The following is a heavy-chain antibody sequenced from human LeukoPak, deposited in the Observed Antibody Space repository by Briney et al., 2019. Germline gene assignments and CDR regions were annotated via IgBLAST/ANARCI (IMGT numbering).Heavy chain of an antibody. Sequence: SQTLSLTCTVSGGSISSGGYYWSWIRQPPGKGLEWIGYIYHSGSTYYNPSLKSRVTISVDRSKNQFSLKLSSVTAADTAVYYCARDERGYSFGGRDNWFDPWGQGTLVTVSS. J-gene: IGHJ5*02. CDR1: GGSISSGGYY. CDR3: ARDERGYSFGGRDNWFDP. CDR2: IYHSGST. D-gene: IGHD5-18*01. V-gene: IGHV4-30-2*01.